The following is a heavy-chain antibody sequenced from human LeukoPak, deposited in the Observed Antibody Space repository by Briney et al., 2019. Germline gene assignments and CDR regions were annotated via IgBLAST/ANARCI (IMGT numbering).Heavy chain of an antibody. CDR1: GGSISSYY. D-gene: IGHD5-12*01. CDR2: IYYSGST. CDR3: ARLGMVATGAFDI. Sequence: SETLSLTCTVSGGSISSYYWSWIRQPPGKGLEWIGYIYYSGSTNYNPSLKSRVTISVDTSQNQFSLKLSSVTAADTAVYYCARLGMVATGAFDIWGQGTMVTVSS. V-gene: IGHV4-59*08. J-gene: IGHJ3*02.